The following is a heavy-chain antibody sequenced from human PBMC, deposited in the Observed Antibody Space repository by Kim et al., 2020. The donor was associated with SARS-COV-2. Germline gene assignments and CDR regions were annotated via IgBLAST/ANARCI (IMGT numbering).Heavy chain of an antibody. CDR1: GFTFSSYA. CDR3: AKGSGWALFVPQPPHY. J-gene: IGHJ4*02. Sequence: GGSLRLSCAASGFTFSSYAMSWVRQAPGKGLEWVAAISGSGGSTYYADSVKGRFTISRDNSKNTLYLQMNSLRAEDTAVYYCAKGSGWALFVPQPPHYWGPGALVTVSS. D-gene: IGHD6-19*01. CDR2: ISGSGGST. V-gene: IGHV3-23*01.